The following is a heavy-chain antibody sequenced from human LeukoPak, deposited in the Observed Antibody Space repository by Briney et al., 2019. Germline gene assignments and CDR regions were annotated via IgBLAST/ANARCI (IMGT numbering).Heavy chain of an antibody. Sequence: PSETLSLTCTVSGGSISSSSYYWGWIRQPPGKGLEWIGSIYYSGSTYYNPSLKSRVTISVDTSKNQFSLKLSSVTAADTAVYYCASTSIAARPFWFDPWGQGTLVTVSS. V-gene: IGHV4-39*07. CDR2: IYYSGST. CDR1: GGSISSSSYY. D-gene: IGHD6-6*01. J-gene: IGHJ5*02. CDR3: ASTSIAARPFWFDP.